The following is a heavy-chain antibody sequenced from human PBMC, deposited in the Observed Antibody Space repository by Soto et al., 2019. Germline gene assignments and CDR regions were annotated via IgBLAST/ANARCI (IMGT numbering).Heavy chain of an antibody. Sequence: HLGGSLRLSCAASGFTFSSYAMSWVRQAPGKGLEWVSAISGSGGSTYYADSVKGRFTISRDNSKNTLYLQMNSLRAEDTAVYYCAKAPERITMIVVAPGWGQGTLVTVSS. CDR3: AKAPERITMIVVAPG. J-gene: IGHJ4*02. CDR1: GFTFSSYA. D-gene: IGHD3-22*01. CDR2: ISGSGGST. V-gene: IGHV3-23*01.